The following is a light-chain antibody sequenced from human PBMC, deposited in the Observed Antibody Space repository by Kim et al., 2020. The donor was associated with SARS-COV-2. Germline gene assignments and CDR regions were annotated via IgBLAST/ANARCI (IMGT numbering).Light chain of an antibody. CDR3: QQRRNWPPVA. CDR2: DAY. V-gene: IGKV3-11*01. J-gene: IGKJ2*01. CDR1: KSVSSY. Sequence: PGERATRSCGGSKSVSSYLAWYQQKPGQAPRHLIYDAYNRATGIPARFSGSGSGTDFTLTISSLEPEDFAVYYCQQRRNWPPVAFGQGTKLEIK.